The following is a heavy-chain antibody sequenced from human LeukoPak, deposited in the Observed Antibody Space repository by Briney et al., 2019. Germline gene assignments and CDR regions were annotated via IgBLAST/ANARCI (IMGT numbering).Heavy chain of an antibody. CDR2: IYYSGST. V-gene: IGHV4-59*01. Sequence: SETLSLTCTVSGGSISSYYWSWIRQPPGKGLEWIGYIYYSGSTNYNPSLKSRVTISVDTSKNQFSLKLSSVTAADTAVYYCARTTEAHSWRTRYYDYYMDVRGKGTTVAVSS. D-gene: IGHD6-13*01. CDR1: GGSISSYY. CDR3: ARTTEAHSWRTRYYDYYMDV. J-gene: IGHJ6*03.